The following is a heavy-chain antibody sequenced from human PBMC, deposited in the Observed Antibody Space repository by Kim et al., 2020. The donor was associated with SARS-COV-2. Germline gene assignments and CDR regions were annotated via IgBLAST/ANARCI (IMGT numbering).Heavy chain of an antibody. CDR2: IIPIFGTA. CDR3: ARDRGGKIIFGVVAWFDP. Sequence: SVKVSCKASGGTFSSYAISWVRQAPGQGLEWMGGIIPIFGTANYAQKFQGRVTITADESTSTAYMELSSLRSEDTAVYYCARDRGGKIIFGVVAWFDPWGQGTLVTVSS. CDR1: GGTFSSYA. D-gene: IGHD3-3*01. V-gene: IGHV1-69*13. J-gene: IGHJ5*02.